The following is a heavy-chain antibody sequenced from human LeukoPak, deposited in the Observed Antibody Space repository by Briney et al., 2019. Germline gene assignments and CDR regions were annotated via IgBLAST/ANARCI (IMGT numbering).Heavy chain of an antibody. CDR1: GGSASSSSYY. D-gene: IGHD2-15*01. CDR3: ARSAIQVVDAFDI. V-gene: IGHV4-39*01. Sequence: PSETLSLTCTVSGGSASSSSYYWGWIRQPPGKGLGWIGSIYYSGSTYYNPSLKSRVTISVDTSKNQFSLKLSSVTAADTAVYYCARSAIQVVDAFDIWGQGTMVTVSS. J-gene: IGHJ3*02. CDR2: IYYSGST.